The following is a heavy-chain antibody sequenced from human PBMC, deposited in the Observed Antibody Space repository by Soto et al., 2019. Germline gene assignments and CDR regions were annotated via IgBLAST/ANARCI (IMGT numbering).Heavy chain of an antibody. Sequence: QVQLVESGGGVVQPGRSLRLSCAASGFTFSSYGMHWVRQAPGKGLEWVAVISYDGRNKYYADSVKGRFTISRNNSKNTLYLQMNSVRAEDTAVYYCAKIPVTGTRRVVDYWGQGTLVTVSS. J-gene: IGHJ4*02. V-gene: IGHV3-30*18. CDR3: AKIPVTGTRRVVDY. CDR1: GFTFSSYG. D-gene: IGHD1-20*01. CDR2: ISYDGRNK.